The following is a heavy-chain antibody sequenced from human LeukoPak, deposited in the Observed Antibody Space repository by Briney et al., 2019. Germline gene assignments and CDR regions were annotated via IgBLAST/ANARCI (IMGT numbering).Heavy chain of an antibody. J-gene: IGHJ2*01. Sequence: SETLSLTCAVYGGSFSGYYWSCIRQPPGKGLEWIGEINHRGSTNYNPSLKSRVTISVDTSKNQFSLKLNSATAADTAVYYCARHLGGNSNDWYFDLWGRGTLVTVSS. CDR3: ARHLGGNSNDWYFDL. D-gene: IGHD4-23*01. V-gene: IGHV4-34*01. CDR1: GGSFSGYY. CDR2: INHRGST.